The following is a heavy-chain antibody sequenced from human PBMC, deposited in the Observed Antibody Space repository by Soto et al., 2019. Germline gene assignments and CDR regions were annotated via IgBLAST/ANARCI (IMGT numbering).Heavy chain of an antibody. J-gene: IGHJ6*02. CDR1: GYTFNNYA. CDR3: ARHDCISTSCYYYYYYSMDV. D-gene: IGHD2-2*01. CDR2: INAGNGNT. Sequence: ASVKVSCKASGYTFNNYAMHWVRQAPGQRPEWMGWINAGNGNTKYSQKFQGRVTISMDTSATTAYMELSSLRSEDTAVYYCARHDCISTSCYYYYYYSMDVWGQGTTVTVSS. V-gene: IGHV1-3*01.